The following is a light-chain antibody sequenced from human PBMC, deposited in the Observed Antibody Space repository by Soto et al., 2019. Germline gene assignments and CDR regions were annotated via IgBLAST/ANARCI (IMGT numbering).Light chain of an antibody. CDR1: QTISSW. J-gene: IGKJ5*01. Sequence: IQMTQSPSTLSASVRDRVTITCRASQTISSWLAWFQQRPGRAPKLLIYAASSLQSGVPSRFSGSGSGTDFTLTISSLQPEDFATYYCQQSYSTPHTFGQGTRLEIK. CDR3: QQSYSTPHT. V-gene: IGKV1-39*01. CDR2: AAS.